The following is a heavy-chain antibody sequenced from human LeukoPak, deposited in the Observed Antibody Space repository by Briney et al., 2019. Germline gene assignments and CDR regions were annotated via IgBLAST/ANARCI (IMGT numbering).Heavy chain of an antibody. CDR2: ISAYNGNT. CDR3: ARDRGRIGIDY. Sequence: ASVKVSCKASGYTFTSYYMHWVRQAPGQGLEWMGWISAYNGNTNYAQKLQGRVTMTTDTSTSTAYMELRSLRSDDTAVYYCARDRGRIGIDYWGQGTLVTVSS. CDR1: GYTFTSYY. D-gene: IGHD2-15*01. V-gene: IGHV1-18*04. J-gene: IGHJ4*02.